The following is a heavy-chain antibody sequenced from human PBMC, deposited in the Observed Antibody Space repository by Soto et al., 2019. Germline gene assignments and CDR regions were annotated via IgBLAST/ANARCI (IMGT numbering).Heavy chain of an antibody. V-gene: IGHV1-3*01. CDR2: INAGNGNT. J-gene: IGHJ4*02. CDR3: APGRGSYRYTFDY. D-gene: IGHD3-16*02. CDR1: GYTFTSYA. Sequence: QVQLVQSGAEVKKPGASVKVSCKASGYTFTSYAMHWVRQAPGQRLEWMGWINAGNGNTKYSQKFQGRVTITRDTSASTAYMELSSLRSEDTAVYYCAPGRGSYRYTFDYWGQGTLVTVSS.